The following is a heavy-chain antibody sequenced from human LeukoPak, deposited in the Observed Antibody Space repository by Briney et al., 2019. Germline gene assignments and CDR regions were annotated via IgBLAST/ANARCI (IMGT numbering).Heavy chain of an antibody. D-gene: IGHD3-3*01. V-gene: IGHV3-74*01. CDR1: GFNFSTSW. CDR3: ARDSDFHWYFDL. CDR2: INTDGSSR. J-gene: IGHJ2*01. Sequence: GGSLRLSCAASGFNFSTSWMNWVRQAPGKGLVCVSRINTDGSSRSYADSVKGRFTISRDNAKNSLYLQMNSLRAEDTAVYYCARDSDFHWYFDLWGRGTLVTVSS.